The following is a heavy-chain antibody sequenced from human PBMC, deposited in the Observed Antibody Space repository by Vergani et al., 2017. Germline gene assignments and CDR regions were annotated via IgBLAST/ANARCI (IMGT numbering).Heavy chain of an antibody. CDR3: AKDGPRILETYWYFDL. Sequence: QVQLVESGGGVVQPGRSLRLSCAASGFTFSRYGMHWVRQAPGKGLEWVADISYDGSNKYYADSVKGRFTISRDNSKKTLYLQMNSLRAEDTAVYYCAKDGPRILETYWYFDLWGRGTLVIVSS. J-gene: IGHJ2*01. D-gene: IGHD2-15*01. CDR2: ISYDGSNK. CDR1: GFTFSRYG. V-gene: IGHV3-30*18.